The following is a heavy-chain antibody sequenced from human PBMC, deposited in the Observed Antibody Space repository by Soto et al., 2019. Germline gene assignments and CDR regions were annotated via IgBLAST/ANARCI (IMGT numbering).Heavy chain of an antibody. CDR3: ARAAHYSSPFRWFDP. J-gene: IGHJ5*02. CDR1: GGSISSYY. CDR2: IYYSGST. V-gene: IGHV4-59*12. D-gene: IGHD6-13*01. Sequence: SETLSLTCTVSGGSISSYYWSWIRQHPGKGLEWIGYIYYSGSTYYNPSLKSRVTISVDTSKNQFSLKLSSVTAADTAVYYCARAAHYSSPFRWFDPWGQGTLVTV.